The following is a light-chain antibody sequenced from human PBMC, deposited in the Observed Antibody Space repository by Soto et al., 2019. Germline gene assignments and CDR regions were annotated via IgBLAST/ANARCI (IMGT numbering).Light chain of an antibody. V-gene: IGKV1-5*01. Sequence: DIQMTQSPSTLSASVGDRVTITCRASQSISSWLAWYQQKPGKAPKPLIYVASSLESGVPSRFSGSGSGTEFTLTISSLQPDDFATYYCQQYNSYPWTFGQGTKVEIK. CDR3: QQYNSYPWT. CDR1: QSISSW. CDR2: VAS. J-gene: IGKJ1*01.